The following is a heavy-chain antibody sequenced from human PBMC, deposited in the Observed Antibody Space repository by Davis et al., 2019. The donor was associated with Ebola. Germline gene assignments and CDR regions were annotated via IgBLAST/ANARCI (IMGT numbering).Heavy chain of an antibody. J-gene: IGHJ4*02. V-gene: IGHV4-34*01. CDR1: GGSFSGYY. CDR3: ARQEGIAAAVPYFDY. D-gene: IGHD6-13*01. Sequence: GSLRLSCAVYGGSFSGYYWSWIRQPPGKGLEWIGEINHSGSTNYNPSLKSRVTISVDTSKNQFSLKLSSVTAADTAVYYCARQEGIAAAVPYFDYWGQGTLVTVSS. CDR2: INHSGST.